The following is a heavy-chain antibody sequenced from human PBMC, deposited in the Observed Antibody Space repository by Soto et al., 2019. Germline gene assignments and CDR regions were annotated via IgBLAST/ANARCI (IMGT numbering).Heavy chain of an antibody. CDR2: IYYSGST. D-gene: IGHD2-15*01. Sequence: QVQLQESGPGLVKPSETLSLTCTVSGGSISSYYWSWIRQPPGKGLEWIGYIYYSGSTNYNPSLKSRVTISVDTSKNQFSLKLSSVTAADTAVYYCATLGYCSGGSCSTVDYWGQGTLVTVSS. V-gene: IGHV4-59*01. CDR1: GGSISSYY. CDR3: ATLGYCSGGSCSTVDY. J-gene: IGHJ4*02.